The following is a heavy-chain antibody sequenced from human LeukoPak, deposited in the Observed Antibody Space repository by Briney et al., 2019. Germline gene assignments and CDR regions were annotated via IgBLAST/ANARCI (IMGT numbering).Heavy chain of an antibody. Sequence: PSETLSLTCAVYGGSFSGYYWSWIRQPPGKGLEWIGEINHSGSTNYNPSLKSRVTISVDTSKNQFSLKLSSVTAADTAVYYCARVFGVVINTYYYYYMDVWGKGTTVTVSS. D-gene: IGHD3-3*01. CDR2: INHSGST. V-gene: IGHV4-34*01. J-gene: IGHJ6*03. CDR3: ARVFGVVINTYYYYYMDV. CDR1: GGSFSGYY.